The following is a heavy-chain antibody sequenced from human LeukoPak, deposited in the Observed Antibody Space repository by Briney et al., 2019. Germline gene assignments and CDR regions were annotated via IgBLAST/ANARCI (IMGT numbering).Heavy chain of an antibody. CDR2: MNPESGGT. CDR3: TRAIRHQLLSDF. CDR1: GYTFVNYD. D-gene: IGHD5-12*01. Sequence: ASVKASCKASGYTFVNYDINLMRQATGQGPEWMGWMNPESGGTGYAQKFQGRVTMTRDNSITTAYMELSGLRLEDTAVYFCTRAIRHQLLSDFWGQGTLVTVSS. V-gene: IGHV1-8*01. J-gene: IGHJ4*02.